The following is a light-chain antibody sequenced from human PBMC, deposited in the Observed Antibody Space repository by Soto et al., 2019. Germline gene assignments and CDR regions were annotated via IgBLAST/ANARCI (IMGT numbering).Light chain of an antibody. CDR3: QQSYSRPLT. J-gene: IGKJ4*01. CDR1: QSVSSF. CDR2: AVS. V-gene: IGKV1-39*01. Sequence: DIQMTQSPSSLSASVGDRVTITCRASQSVSSFVSWFQLKPGKAPKPLIYAVSSLQSGVPSRFSGSGSGTDFTLIISSLQPEDFATYYCQQSYSRPLTFGGGTKVDIK.